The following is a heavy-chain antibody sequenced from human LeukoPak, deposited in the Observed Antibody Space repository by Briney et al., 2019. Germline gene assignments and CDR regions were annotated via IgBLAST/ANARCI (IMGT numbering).Heavy chain of an antibody. CDR2: IRSKAYGGTT. V-gene: IGHV3-49*03. D-gene: IGHD2-15*01. CDR1: GFTLGDYA. CDR3: TRDVVPGYCSGGSCYSFQH. Sequence: GRSLRLSCTASGFTLGDYAMSWFRQAPGKGPEWVGFIRSKAYGGTTEYAASVKGRFTISRDDSKSTASLQMNSLKTEDTAVYYCTRDVVPGYCSGGSCYSFQHWGQGTLVTVSS. J-gene: IGHJ1*01.